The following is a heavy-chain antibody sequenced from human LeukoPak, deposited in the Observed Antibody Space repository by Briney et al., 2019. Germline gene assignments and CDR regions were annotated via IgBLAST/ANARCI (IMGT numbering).Heavy chain of an antibody. V-gene: IGHV3-30*18. CDR2: ISYDGSDK. CDR3: AKGGIAVYAFDI. D-gene: IGHD6-19*01. CDR1: GFTFSSYG. Sequence: GGSLRLSCAASGFTFSSYGMHWVRQAPGKGLEWVAVISYDGSDKFYADSVKGRFTISRDNSKNTLYLQMNSLRAEDTAVYYCAKGGIAVYAFDIWGQGTMVTVSS. J-gene: IGHJ3*02.